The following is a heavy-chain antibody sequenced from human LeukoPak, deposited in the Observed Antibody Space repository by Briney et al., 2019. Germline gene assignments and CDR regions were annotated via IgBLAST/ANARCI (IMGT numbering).Heavy chain of an antibody. CDR2: IYSGGST. Sequence: GGSLRLSCAASGLTVSSNYLTWVRQAPGQGLEWVSLIYSGGSTYYADSVKGRFTISRDNAKNSLSLQMNSLRGEDTAVYYCARESGEGSGSADGFDVWGQGTVVTVSS. J-gene: IGHJ3*01. CDR1: GLTVSSNY. V-gene: IGHV3-53*01. D-gene: IGHD3-10*01. CDR3: ARESGEGSGSADGFDV.